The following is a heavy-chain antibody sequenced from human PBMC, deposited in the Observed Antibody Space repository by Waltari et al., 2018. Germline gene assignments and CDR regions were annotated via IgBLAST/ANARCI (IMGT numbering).Heavy chain of an antibody. J-gene: IGHJ4*02. CDR2: IYHSGST. D-gene: IGHD3-16*01. Sequence: QVQLQESGPGLVKPSETLSLTCAVSGYSISSGYYWGWIRQPPGKGLEWIGSIYHSGSTYYNPSLKSRVTISVDTSKNQFSLKLSSVTAADTAVYYCARRGTRRLQGLRYDYWGQGTLVTVSS. CDR1: GYSISSGYY. CDR3: ARRGTRRLQGLRYDY. V-gene: IGHV4-38-2*01.